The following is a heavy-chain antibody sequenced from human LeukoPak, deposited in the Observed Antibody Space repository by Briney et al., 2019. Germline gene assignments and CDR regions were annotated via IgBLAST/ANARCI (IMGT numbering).Heavy chain of an antibody. CDR1: GYTFTSYG. D-gene: IGHD3-22*01. J-gene: IGHJ6*02. CDR2: ISAYNGNT. CDR3: ARSPAYYDSSGYYFYYYYGMDV. V-gene: IGHV1-18*01. Sequence: GASVKVSCKASGYTFTSYGISWVRQAPGQGLEWMGWISAYNGNTNYAQKLQGRVTMTTDTSTSTAYMELRSLRSDDTAVYYCARSPAYYDSSGYYFYYYYGMDVWGQGTTVTVSS.